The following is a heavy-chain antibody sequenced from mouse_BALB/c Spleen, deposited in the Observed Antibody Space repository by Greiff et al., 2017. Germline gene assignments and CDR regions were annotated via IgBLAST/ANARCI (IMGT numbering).Heavy chain of an antibody. V-gene: IGHV5-6-5*01. Sequence: EVKLMESGGGLVKPGGSLKLSCAASGFTFSSYAMSWVRQTPEKRLEWVASISSGGSTYYPDSVKGRFTISRDNARNILYLQMSSLRSEDTAMYYCARGGYGYDGGSYWYFDVWGAGTTVTVSS. D-gene: IGHD2-2*01. CDR1: GFTFSSYA. CDR2: ISSGGST. J-gene: IGHJ1*01. CDR3: ARGGYGYDGGSYWYFDV.